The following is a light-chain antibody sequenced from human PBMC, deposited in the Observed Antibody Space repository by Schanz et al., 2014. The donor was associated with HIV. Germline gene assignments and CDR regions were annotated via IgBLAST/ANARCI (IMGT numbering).Light chain of an antibody. CDR2: DAS. Sequence: EIVLTQSPGTLSLSPGETATLSCRASQSVSSNYLAWYQQKPGQAPRLLIYDASSRATGIPDRFSGSGSGTDFTLTISRLEPEDFAVYYCQQYDSGVTFGGGTRVEIK. J-gene: IGKJ4*01. CDR1: QSVSSNY. CDR3: QQYDSGVT. V-gene: IGKV3-20*01.